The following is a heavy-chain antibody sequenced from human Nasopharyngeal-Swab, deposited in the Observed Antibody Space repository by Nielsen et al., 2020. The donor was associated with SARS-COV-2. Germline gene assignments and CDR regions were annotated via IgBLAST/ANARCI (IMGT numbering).Heavy chain of an antibody. Sequence: SLKISCAASGFTFVDFSMNWVRQVQGKGLEWVSGISWNSGSIGYADSVKGRFTISRENAKNSLYLQMNSLRAEDTALYYCAKGVVAATLFGMDVWGQGTTVTVSS. CDR3: AKGVVAATLFGMDV. V-gene: IGHV3-9*01. J-gene: IGHJ6*02. D-gene: IGHD2-15*01. CDR1: GFTFVDFS. CDR2: ISWNSGSI.